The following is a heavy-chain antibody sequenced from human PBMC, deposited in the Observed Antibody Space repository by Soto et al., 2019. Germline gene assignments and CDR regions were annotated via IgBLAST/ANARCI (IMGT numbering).Heavy chain of an antibody. CDR3: ALWGYCTNAVCNWFDP. Sequence: SETLSLTCAVYGDSFSDSYWNWIRQPPGKGLEWIGEIDHGGRTRYNPSLKGRVTISVDASKNQFSLSLSSVTAADTAVYFCALWGYCTNAVCNWFDPWGQGTLVTVSS. V-gene: IGHV4-34*01. J-gene: IGHJ5*02. CDR1: GDSFSDSY. D-gene: IGHD2-8*01. CDR2: IDHGGRT.